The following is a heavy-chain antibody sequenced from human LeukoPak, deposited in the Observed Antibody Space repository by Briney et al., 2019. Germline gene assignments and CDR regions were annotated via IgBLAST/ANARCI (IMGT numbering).Heavy chain of an antibody. Sequence: PSETQSLTCTVSGGSISSYYWSWIRQPPGKGLEWIGYIYYSGSTYYNPSLKSRVTISVDTSKNQFSLKLSSVTAADTAVYYCAREDYYDSSGFDYWGQGTLVTVSS. V-gene: IGHV4-59*12. CDR1: GGSISSYY. D-gene: IGHD3-22*01. J-gene: IGHJ4*02. CDR3: AREDYYDSSGFDY. CDR2: IYYSGST.